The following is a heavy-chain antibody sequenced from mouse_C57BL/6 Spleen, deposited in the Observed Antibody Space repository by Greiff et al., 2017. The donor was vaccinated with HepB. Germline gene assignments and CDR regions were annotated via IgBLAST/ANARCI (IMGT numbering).Heavy chain of an antibody. J-gene: IGHJ3*01. D-gene: IGHD2-4*01. CDR2: ISSGSSTI. CDR1: GFTFSDYG. CDR3: ASGDYDWFAY. V-gene: IGHV5-17*01. Sequence: EVKVEESGGGLVKPGGSLKLSCAASGFTFSDYGMHWVRQAPEKGLEWVAYISSGSSTIYYADTVKGRFTISRDNAKNTLFLQMTSLRSEDTAIYYCASGDYDWFAYWGQGTLVTVSA.